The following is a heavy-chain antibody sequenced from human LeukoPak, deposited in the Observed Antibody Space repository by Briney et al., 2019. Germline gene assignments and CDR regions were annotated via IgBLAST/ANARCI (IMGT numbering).Heavy chain of an antibody. J-gene: IGHJ4*02. V-gene: IGHV3-7*01. CDR2: IKEDGSEK. CDR1: GFSISDYW. CDR3: VGDPGDY. Sequence: PGGSLRLSRAASGFSISDYWMSWVRQAPGKGLEWVANIKEDGSEKNYVDSAKGRFTISRDNAKNSLYLQMNSLRAEDTAVYYCVGDPGDYWGQGTLVTVSS.